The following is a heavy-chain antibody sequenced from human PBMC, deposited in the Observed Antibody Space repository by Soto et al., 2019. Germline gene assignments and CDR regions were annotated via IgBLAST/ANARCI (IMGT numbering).Heavy chain of an antibody. J-gene: IGHJ4*02. CDR3: AKVLSKNYYYPFDF. CDR1: GFTFSDYA. Sequence: GGSLRLSCTASGFTFSDYAMTWVRQAPGKGLEWVSTISGGSSVTYYGDSVKGRFTISRDNAKKTLFLQLNRLSAEDTATYYCAKVLSKNYYYPFDFWGQDTQVTAPQ. D-gene: IGHD3-10*01. CDR2: ISGGSSVT. V-gene: IGHV3-23*01.